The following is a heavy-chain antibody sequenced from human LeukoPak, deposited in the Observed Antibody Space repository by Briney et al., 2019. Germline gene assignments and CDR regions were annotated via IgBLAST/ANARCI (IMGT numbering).Heavy chain of an antibody. J-gene: IGHJ5*02. CDR1: GGSISSYY. CDR2: IYYSGST. Sequence: SETLSLTCTVSGGSISSYYWSWIRQPPGKGLEWIGYIYYSGSTNYNPSLKSRVTISVDTSKNQFSLKLSSVTAADTAVYYCARDGSGSYENWFDPWGQGTLVTVSS. D-gene: IGHD1-26*01. CDR3: ARDGSGSYENWFDP. V-gene: IGHV4-59*01.